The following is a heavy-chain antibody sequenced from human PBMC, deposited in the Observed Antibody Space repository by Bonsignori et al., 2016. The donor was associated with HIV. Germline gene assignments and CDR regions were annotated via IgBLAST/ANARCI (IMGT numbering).Heavy chain of an antibody. CDR1: GFTFDDYA. J-gene: IGHJ6*03. CDR3: AKGRDLYYYYYMDV. CDR2: ISWNSGSI. V-gene: IGHV3-9*01. D-gene: IGHD5-24*01. Sequence: SLKISCAASGFTFDDYAMHWVRQAPGKGLEWVSGISWNSGSIGYADSVKGRFTISRDNAKNSLYLQMNSLRAEDTALYYCAKGRDLYYYYYMDVWGKGTTVTVSS.